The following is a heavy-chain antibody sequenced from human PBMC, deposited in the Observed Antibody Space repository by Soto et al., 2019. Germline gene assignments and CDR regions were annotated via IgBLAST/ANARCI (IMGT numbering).Heavy chain of an antibody. Sequence: GASLKISCQGSGYSFTSYWINWVRQMPGKGLEWMGKIDPSDSYTYYSPSFQGHVTISADKSISTAYLQWSSLKASDTARYYCAISPNYYFFGMDVWGQGTTVTVSS. CDR3: AISPNYYFFGMDV. V-gene: IGHV5-10-1*01. J-gene: IGHJ6*02. CDR2: IDPSDSYT. CDR1: GYSFTSYW.